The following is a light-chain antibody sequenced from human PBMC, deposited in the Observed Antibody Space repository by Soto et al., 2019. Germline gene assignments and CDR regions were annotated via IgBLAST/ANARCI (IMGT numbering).Light chain of an antibody. CDR1: QSLSSTY. J-gene: IGKJ2*01. V-gene: IGKV3-20*01. CDR3: QQYGSSPYT. Sequence: EIVLTQSPGTLSLSPGERATLSCRASQSLSSTYLAWYQQRPGQAPRLLIYDASSRATGIPDRFSGSGSGTDFTLTITRLEPEDFAVYYCQQYGSSPYTVGRGTKLEFK. CDR2: DAS.